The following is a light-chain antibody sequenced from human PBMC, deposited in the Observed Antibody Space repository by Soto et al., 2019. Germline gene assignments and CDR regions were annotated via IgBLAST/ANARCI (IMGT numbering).Light chain of an antibody. CDR2: AAS. Sequence: DIQITQSPSSLSASVGDRVTITCRASQGINNYLAWYQQKPGKAPKLLMYAASTLQSGVPFRFSGSKSATAFTLTISSLQSEDVATYYCQKYNSVPFTFGPGTKVAIK. CDR3: QKYNSVPFT. J-gene: IGKJ3*01. V-gene: IGKV1-27*01. CDR1: QGINNY.